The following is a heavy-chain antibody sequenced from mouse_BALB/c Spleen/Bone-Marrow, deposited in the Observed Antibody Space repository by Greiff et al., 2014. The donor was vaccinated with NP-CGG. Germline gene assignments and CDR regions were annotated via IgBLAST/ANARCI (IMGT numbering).Heavy chain of an antibody. Sequence: EVKLMESGPELVKPGASVKISCKASGYSFTGYFMNWVKQSHGKSLEWIGRINPYNGDTFYNQKFKGKATLTVDKSSSTAHMELLSMTSEDSAVYYCGRSGYYGSSYFDVWGAGTTVTVSS. CDR1: GYSFTGYF. CDR3: GRSGYYGSSYFDV. J-gene: IGHJ1*01. CDR2: INPYNGDT. D-gene: IGHD1-1*01. V-gene: IGHV1-37*01.